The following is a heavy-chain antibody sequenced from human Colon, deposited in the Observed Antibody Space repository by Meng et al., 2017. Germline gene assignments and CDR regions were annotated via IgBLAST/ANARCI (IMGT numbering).Heavy chain of an antibody. V-gene: IGHV4-4*02. J-gene: IGHJ4*02. D-gene: IGHD2-2*01. Sequence: PRWAAGPRVGEASGIPSPTSAVSGGSISSSNWWSWVRQPPGKGLEWIGEIYHSGSTNYNPSLKSRVTISVDKSKNQFSLKLSSVTAADTAVYYCASGRKYCSSTSCYGQFDYWGQGTLVTVSS. CDR1: GGSISSSNW. CDR2: IYHSGST. CDR3: ASGRKYCSSTSCYGQFDY.